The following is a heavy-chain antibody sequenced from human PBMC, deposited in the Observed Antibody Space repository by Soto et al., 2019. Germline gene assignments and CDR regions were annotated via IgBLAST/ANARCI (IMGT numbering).Heavy chain of an antibody. CDR1: GFSLSTSGVG. J-gene: IGHJ6*02. Sequence: QITLKESGPTLVKPTQTLTLTCTFSGFSLSTSGVGVGWIRQPPGKALEWLALIYWDDDKRYSPSLKSRLTITKDTSKNQVVLTMTNMDPVDTATYYCARLPGYCISTSCYAEGMDVWGQGTTVTVSS. V-gene: IGHV2-5*02. CDR2: IYWDDDK. D-gene: IGHD2-2*01. CDR3: ARLPGYCISTSCYAEGMDV.